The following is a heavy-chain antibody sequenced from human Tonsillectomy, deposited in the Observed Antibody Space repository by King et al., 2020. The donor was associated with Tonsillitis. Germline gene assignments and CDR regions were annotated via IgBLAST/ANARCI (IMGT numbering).Heavy chain of an antibody. CDR2: ISYDGSSK. V-gene: IGHV3-30-3*01. Sequence: VQLVESGGGVVQPGRSLRLSCAASGFTFSSYAIHWGRQAPGKGLEWVGVISYDGSSKNYADSVKGRFTISRDNSKNTVYLQMNSLRAEDTAVYYCARDKESGSFYGYFENWGQGALVTVSS. J-gene: IGHJ4*02. CDR1: GFTFSSYA. D-gene: IGHD1-26*01. CDR3: ARDKESGSFYGYFEN.